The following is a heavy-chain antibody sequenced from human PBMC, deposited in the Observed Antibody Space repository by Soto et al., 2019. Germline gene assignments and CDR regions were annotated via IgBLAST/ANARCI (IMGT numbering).Heavy chain of an antibody. V-gene: IGHV3-21*01. CDR2: ISSSSSYI. Sequence: EVQLVESGGGLVKPGGSLRLSCAASGFTFSSYSMNWVRQAPGKGLEWVSSISSSSSYIYYADSVKGRFTISRDNAKNSLYLQMNSLRAEDTAVYYCARLGCSGGSGYGFGGMDVWGQGTTVTVSS. CDR3: ARLGCSGGSGYGFGGMDV. D-gene: IGHD2-15*01. CDR1: GFTFSSYS. J-gene: IGHJ6*02.